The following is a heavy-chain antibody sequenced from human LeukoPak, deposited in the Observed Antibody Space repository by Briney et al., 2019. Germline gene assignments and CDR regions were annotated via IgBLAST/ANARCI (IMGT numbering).Heavy chain of an antibody. CDR2: ISGSGGSP. Sequence: GGSLRLACAAYGFTFSSYAMSWVRQAPGKGLEWISAISGSGGSPYYADSVKGRFTISRDNSKNTLYLQMNSLRAEDTAVYYCAKGPYCSSTSCYRRSPYYYGMDVWGQGTTVTVSS. CDR1: GFTFSSYA. J-gene: IGHJ6*02. V-gene: IGHV3-23*01. D-gene: IGHD2-2*01. CDR3: AKGPYCSSTSCYRRSPYYYGMDV.